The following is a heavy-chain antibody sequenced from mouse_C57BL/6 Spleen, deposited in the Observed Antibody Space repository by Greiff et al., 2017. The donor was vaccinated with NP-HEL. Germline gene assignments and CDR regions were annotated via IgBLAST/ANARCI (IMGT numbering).Heavy chain of an antibody. CDR2: IYPSSGYT. CDR3: ASPSTMVTPYWYFDV. Sequence: QVQLQQSGAELARPGASVKMSCKASGYTFTSYTMHRVKQRPGQGLEWIGYIYPSSGYTKYNQKFKDKATLTADKSSSTDYMQLSSLTSEDSAVYYGASPSTMVTPYWYFDVWGTGTTVTVSS. V-gene: IGHV1-4*01. D-gene: IGHD2-1*01. J-gene: IGHJ1*03. CDR1: GYTFTSYT.